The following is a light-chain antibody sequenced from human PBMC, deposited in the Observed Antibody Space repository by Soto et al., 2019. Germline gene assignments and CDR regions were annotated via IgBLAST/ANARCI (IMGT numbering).Light chain of an antibody. Sequence: DIQMTQSPSSLSASVGDRVTITCRASQGISNYLAWYQQQPGKVPKRLIYVASTLQAGVPSRFSGSGSGTDVTLTISSLQPEDVATYYCQKYNSAPWTFDQGTKVEIK. J-gene: IGKJ1*01. CDR3: QKYNSAPWT. CDR2: VAS. CDR1: QGISNY. V-gene: IGKV1-27*01.